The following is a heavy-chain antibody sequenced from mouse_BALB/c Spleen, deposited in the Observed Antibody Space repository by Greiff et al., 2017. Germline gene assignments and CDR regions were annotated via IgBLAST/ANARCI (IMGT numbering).Heavy chain of an antibody. J-gene: IGHJ4*01. CDR3: AREGKYGNYYAMDY. Sequence: VQLQQSGPQLVRPGASVKISCKASGYSFTSYWMHWVKQRPGQGLEWIGMIDPSDSETRLNQKFKDKATLTVDKSSSTAYMQLSSPTSEDSAVYYCAREGKYGNYYAMDYWGQGTSVTVSS. CDR2: IDPSDSET. D-gene: IGHD2-10*02. V-gene: IGHV1S127*01. CDR1: GYSFTSYW.